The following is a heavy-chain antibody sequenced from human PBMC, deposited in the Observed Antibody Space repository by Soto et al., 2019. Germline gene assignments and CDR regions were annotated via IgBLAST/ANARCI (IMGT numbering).Heavy chain of an antibody. CDR3: AREGVAPYYYYGMDV. D-gene: IGHD5-12*01. Sequence: ASVKVSCKASGYTFTIYGISWVRQAPGQGLEWMGWISTYNGDTNYAQKFQGRVTMTTDTSTSTAYMELRSLRSDDTAVYYCAREGVAPYYYYGMDVWGQGTTVTVSS. V-gene: IGHV1-18*01. J-gene: IGHJ6*02. CDR2: ISTYNGDT. CDR1: GYTFTIYG.